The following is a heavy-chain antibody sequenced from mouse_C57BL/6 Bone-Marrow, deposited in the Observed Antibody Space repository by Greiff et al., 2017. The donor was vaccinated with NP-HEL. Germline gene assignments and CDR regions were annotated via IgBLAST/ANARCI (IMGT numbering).Heavy chain of an antibody. V-gene: IGHV1-76*01. J-gene: IGHJ1*03. CDR2: IYPGSGNT. D-gene: IGHD1-1*01. CDR1: GYTFTDYY. Sequence: QVQLKESGAELVRPGASVKLSCKASGYTFTDYYINWVKQRPGQGLEWIARIYPGSGNTYYNEKFKGKATLTAEKSSSTAYMQLSSLTSEDSAVYCCARRLDYGSSPHWYFDVWGTGTTVTVSS. CDR3: ARRLDYGSSPHWYFDV.